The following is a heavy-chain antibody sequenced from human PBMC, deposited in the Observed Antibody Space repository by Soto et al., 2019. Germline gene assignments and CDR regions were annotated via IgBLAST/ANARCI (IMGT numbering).Heavy chain of an antibody. CDR2: IYYSGST. Sequence: QLQLQESGPGLVKPSETLSLTCTVSGGSISSSSYYWGWIRQPPGKGLEWIGSIYYSGSTYYNPILKSRVTISVDTSKNQFSLKLSSVTAADTAVYYCARHDGYRYGYHYFDYWGQGTLVTVSS. D-gene: IGHD5-18*01. CDR1: GGSISSSSYY. V-gene: IGHV4-39*01. CDR3: ARHDGYRYGYHYFDY. J-gene: IGHJ4*02.